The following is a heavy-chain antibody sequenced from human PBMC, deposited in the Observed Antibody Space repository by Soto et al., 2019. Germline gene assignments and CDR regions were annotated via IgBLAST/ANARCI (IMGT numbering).Heavy chain of an antibody. CDR3: ASLGLELHGSWWFDP. V-gene: IGHV1-69*01. D-gene: IGHD1-7*01. CDR1: GGTFSSYA. Sequence: QVQLVQSGAEVKKPGSSVKVSCKASGGTFSSYAISWVRQAPGQGLEWMGGIIPIFGTANYAQKFQGRVTITADESTSTAYMALSSLRSEDTAVYYCASLGLELHGSWWFDPWGQGTLVTVSS. J-gene: IGHJ5*02. CDR2: IIPIFGTA.